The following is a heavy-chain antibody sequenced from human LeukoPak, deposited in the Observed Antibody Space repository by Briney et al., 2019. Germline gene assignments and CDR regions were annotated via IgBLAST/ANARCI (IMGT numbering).Heavy chain of an antibody. CDR2: ITPVLGTA. V-gene: IGHV1-69*13. CDR1: GYTFTSYD. D-gene: IGHD5-12*01. J-gene: IGHJ4*02. Sequence: EASVKVSCKASGYTFTSYDINWVRQATGQGLEWMGGITPVLGTANYAQRFQGRVTITADESTSTAYMELSSLKSDDTAVYYCARGGGYDSPFDFWGQGTLVIVSS. CDR3: ARGGGYDSPFDF.